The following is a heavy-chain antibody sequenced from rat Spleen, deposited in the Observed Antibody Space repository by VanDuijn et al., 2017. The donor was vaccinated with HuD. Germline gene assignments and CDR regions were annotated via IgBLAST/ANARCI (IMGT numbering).Heavy chain of an antibody. Sequence: EVQLVESGGGLVQPGRSLKLSYAASGFTFSNYDMAWVRQAPTKGLEWVASISYEASNTYYGDSVKGRFTISRDNAKNTQSLQMDSLRSEDTAIYYCTRGYVMDAWGQGASVTVSS. CDR1: GFTFSNYD. J-gene: IGHJ4*01. V-gene: IGHV5S13*01. CDR2: ISYEASNT. CDR3: TRGYVMDA.